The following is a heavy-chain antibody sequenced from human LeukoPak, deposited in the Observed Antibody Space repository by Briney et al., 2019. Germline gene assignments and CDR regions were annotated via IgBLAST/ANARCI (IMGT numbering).Heavy chain of an antibody. D-gene: IGHD3-10*01. CDR2: IIPIFGTA. V-gene: IGHV1-69*13. J-gene: IGHJ4*02. Sequence: SVKVSCKASGGTFSSYAISWVRQAPGQGLEWMGGIIPIFGTANYARKFQGRVTITADESTSTAYMELSSLRSEDTAVYYCARSPITMVRGDPNYYFDYWGQGTLVTVSS. CDR1: GGTFSSYA. CDR3: ARSPITMVRGDPNYYFDY.